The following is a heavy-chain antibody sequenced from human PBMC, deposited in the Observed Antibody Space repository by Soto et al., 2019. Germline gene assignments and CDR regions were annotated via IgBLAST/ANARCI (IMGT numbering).Heavy chain of an antibody. CDR3: ARTVFSGWYVYYYGMDV. D-gene: IGHD6-19*01. J-gene: IGHJ6*02. CDR2: IKQDGSEK. CDR1: GFTFSSYW. Sequence: GGSLRLSCAASGFTFSSYWMSCVRQAPGKGLEWVANIKQDGSEKYYVDSVKGRFTISRDNAKNSLYLQMNSLRAEDTAVYYCARTVFSGWYVYYYGMDVWGQGTTVTVSS. V-gene: IGHV3-7*01.